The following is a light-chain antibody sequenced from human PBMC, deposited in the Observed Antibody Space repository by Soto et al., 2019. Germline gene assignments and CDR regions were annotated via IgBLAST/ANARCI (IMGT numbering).Light chain of an antibody. J-gene: IGKJ2*01. CDR1: QSINIY. Sequence: IQLTQSPSSLSASVGDRVIVTCRASQSINIYLNWYQQKQGKAPTLLIYGASTLQSGVPSRFSGGGSRTDFTLTISSLQTEDFATYYCQQSYRRPYTFGQGTKLEI. CDR2: GAS. V-gene: IGKV1-39*01. CDR3: QQSYRRPYT.